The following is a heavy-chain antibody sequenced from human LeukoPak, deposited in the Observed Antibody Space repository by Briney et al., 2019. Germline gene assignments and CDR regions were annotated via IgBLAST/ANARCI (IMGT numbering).Heavy chain of an antibody. J-gene: IGHJ4*02. D-gene: IGHD5-12*01. CDR3: ARAIVPTINFDY. CDR1: GFTFSSYA. V-gene: IGHV3-23*01. Sequence: GGSLRLSCAASGFTFSSYAMSWVRQAPGKGLEWVSAISGSGGSTYYADSLKGRFTISRDNAKNSLYLQMNSLRAEDTAVYYCARAIVPTINFDYWGQGTLVTVSS. CDR2: ISGSGGST.